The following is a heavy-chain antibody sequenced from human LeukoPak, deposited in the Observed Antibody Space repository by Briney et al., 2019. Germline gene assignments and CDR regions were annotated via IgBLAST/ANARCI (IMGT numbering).Heavy chain of an antibody. D-gene: IGHD5-24*01. CDR2: FKNDGSSA. CDR1: GFTSSDYW. Sequence: GGSLRLSCAVSGFTSSDYWMHWVRHAPGKRLVWVSSFKNDGSSATYADSVKGRFTISRDEAKNTLYLQMNSLRVEDTAVYYCARLTRVGYNSYVYWGQGTLVTVSS. V-gene: IGHV3-74*01. J-gene: IGHJ1*01. CDR3: ARLTRVGYNSYVY.